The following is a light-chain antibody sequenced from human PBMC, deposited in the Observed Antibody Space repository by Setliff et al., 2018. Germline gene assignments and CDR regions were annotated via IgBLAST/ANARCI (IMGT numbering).Light chain of an antibody. Sequence: QSVLTQPASVSGSPGQSITISCTGTGGDVGAYNFVSWYQQHPGKAPKLMIYDVSNRPSGVSNRFSGSKSDNTASLTISGLQAEDEADYYCSSYTTISTRVFGSGTKVTVL. CDR3: SSYTTISTRV. V-gene: IGLV2-14*03. CDR2: DVS. J-gene: IGLJ1*01. CDR1: GGDVGAYNF.